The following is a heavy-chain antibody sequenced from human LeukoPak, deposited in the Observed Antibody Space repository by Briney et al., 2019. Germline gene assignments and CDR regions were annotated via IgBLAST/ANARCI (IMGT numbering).Heavy chain of an antibody. Sequence: SETLSLTCTVSGGSISSYYWSWIRQPPGKGLGWIGYIYYSGSTNYNPSLKSRVTISVDTSKNQFSLKLSSVTAADTAVYYCARAWRGEYYFDYWGQGTLVTVSS. D-gene: IGHD3-16*01. CDR3: ARAWRGEYYFDY. CDR2: IYYSGST. V-gene: IGHV4-59*01. CDR1: GGSISSYY. J-gene: IGHJ4*02.